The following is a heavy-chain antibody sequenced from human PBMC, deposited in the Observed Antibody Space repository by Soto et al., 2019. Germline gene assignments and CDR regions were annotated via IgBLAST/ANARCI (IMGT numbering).Heavy chain of an antibody. CDR2: IYYSGST. V-gene: IGHV4-31*03. CDR1: GGSISSGGYY. Sequence: SETLSLTCTVSGGSISSGGYYWSWIRQHPGKGLEWIGYIYYSGSTCYNPSLKSRVTISVDTSKNQFSLKLSSVTAADTAVYYCARATPAEMAPIGGHDAFDIWGQGTMVTVSS. D-gene: IGHD3-16*01. J-gene: IGHJ3*02. CDR3: ARATPAEMAPIGGHDAFDI.